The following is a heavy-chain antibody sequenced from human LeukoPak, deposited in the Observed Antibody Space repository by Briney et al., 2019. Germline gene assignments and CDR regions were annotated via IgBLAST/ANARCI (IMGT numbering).Heavy chain of an antibody. CDR1: GFSFSSFW. Sequence: GGSLRLSCVASGFSFSSFWMTWVRQAPGKGLEWVANINQEGREKNYADSVKGRFIISRDNAKNSVYLQLNSLTAEDTAVYYCARDGGVTGYDLLDYWGQGTRVTVSS. V-gene: IGHV3-7*01. D-gene: IGHD5-12*01. J-gene: IGHJ4*02. CDR3: ARDGGVTGYDLLDY. CDR2: INQEGREK.